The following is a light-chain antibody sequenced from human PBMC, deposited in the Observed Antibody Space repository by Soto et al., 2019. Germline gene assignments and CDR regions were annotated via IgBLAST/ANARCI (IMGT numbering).Light chain of an antibody. CDR2: GGN. V-gene: IGLV2-23*03. Sequence: QSVLTQPASVSGSPGQAITVSCTGSSGDVGTYNLVSWYQQHPGKAPNLIIYGGNKRPSGVSDRFSGSQSGDTASLTISGLQTEDEADYYCCSYANYNTFVVFGGGTKVTVL. CDR3: CSYANYNTFVV. J-gene: IGLJ3*02. CDR1: SGDVGTYNL.